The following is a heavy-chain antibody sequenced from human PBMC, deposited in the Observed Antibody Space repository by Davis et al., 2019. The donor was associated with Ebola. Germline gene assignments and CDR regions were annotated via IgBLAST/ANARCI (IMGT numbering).Heavy chain of an antibody. CDR2: IIPIFGTT. CDR3: ARSELRFLEWLLEFDY. J-gene: IGHJ4*02. V-gene: IGHV1-69*06. Sequence: SVKVSCKASGYTFTSYYMHWVRQAPGQGLEWMGGIIPIFGTTNYAQKFQGRVTITADKSTSTAYMELSSLRSEDTAVYYCARSELRFLEWLLEFDYWGQGTLVTVSS. D-gene: IGHD3-3*01. CDR1: GYTFTSYY.